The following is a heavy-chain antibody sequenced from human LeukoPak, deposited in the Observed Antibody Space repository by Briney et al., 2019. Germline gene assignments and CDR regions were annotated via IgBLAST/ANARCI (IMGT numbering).Heavy chain of an antibody. J-gene: IGHJ4*02. CDR1: GFTFDDYA. Sequence: PGGSLRLSCAASGFTFDDYAMHWVRQTPGKGLEWVSLISSNGDNTNYADSVKGRFTISRDNSKNSLFLQMNSLRPEDTALYYCAKDVGGHCRSVSCYIDSWGQGTLVTVSS. V-gene: IGHV3-43D*03. CDR2: ISSNGDNT. D-gene: IGHD2-2*02. CDR3: AKDVGGHCRSVSCYIDS.